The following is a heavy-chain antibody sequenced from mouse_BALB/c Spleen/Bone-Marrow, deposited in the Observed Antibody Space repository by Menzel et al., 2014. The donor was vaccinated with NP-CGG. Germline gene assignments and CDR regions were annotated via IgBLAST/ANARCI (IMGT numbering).Heavy chain of an antibody. CDR1: GFDLSSYW. V-gene: IGHV4-1*02. CDR2: INPDSSTI. CDR3: ASFHCYGFLAY. Sequence: EVQLQESGGGLVQPGGSLKLSCAASGFDLSSYWMSWVRQAPGKGLEWIGEINPDSSTINYTPSLKDKFIISRDNAKNKPYLQMSKVRSEVTAVDYGASFHCYGFLAYWGQGTPLTVSA. J-gene: IGHJ3*01. D-gene: IGHD1-2*01.